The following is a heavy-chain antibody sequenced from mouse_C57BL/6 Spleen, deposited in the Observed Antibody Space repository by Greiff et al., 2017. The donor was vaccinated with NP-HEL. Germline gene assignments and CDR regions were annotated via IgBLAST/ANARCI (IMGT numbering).Heavy chain of an antibody. CDR3: AREGELANFFFDY. V-gene: IGHV1-80*01. CDR2: IYPGDGDT. J-gene: IGHJ2*01. D-gene: IGHD4-1*01. Sequence: VQLQQSGAELVKPGASVKISCKASGYAFSSYWMNWVKQRPGKGLEWIGQIYPGDGDTNYNGKFKGKATLTADKSSSTAYMQLSSLTSEDSAVYFCAREGELANFFFDYWGQGTTLTVSS. CDR1: GYAFSSYW.